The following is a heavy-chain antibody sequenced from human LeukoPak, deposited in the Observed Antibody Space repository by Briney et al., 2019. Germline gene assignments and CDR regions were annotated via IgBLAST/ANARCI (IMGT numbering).Heavy chain of an antibody. J-gene: IGHJ5*02. D-gene: IGHD3-3*01. CDR3: ARGHHDFWSGQRWFDP. CDR1: GYTFTSYY. CDR2: INPSGGST. V-gene: IGHV1-46*01. Sequence: ASVKVSCKASGYTFTSYYMHWVRQAPGQGLEWMGIINPSGGSTSYAQKFQSRVTMTRDTSTSTVYMELSSLRSEDTAVYYCARGHHDFWSGQRWFDPWGQGTLVTVSS.